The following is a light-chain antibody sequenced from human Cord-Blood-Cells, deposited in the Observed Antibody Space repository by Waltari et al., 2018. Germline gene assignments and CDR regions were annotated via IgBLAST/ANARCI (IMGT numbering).Light chain of an antibody. J-gene: IGLJ2*01. CDR2: EVS. CDR1: SSDVVGYNY. V-gene: IGLV2-8*01. CDR3: SSYAGSNNLV. Sequence: QSALTQPPSASGSPGQSVTLSCTGTSSDVVGYNYVSWYQQHPAKAPKLMIYEVSKRPSGVPDRFSGSKSGNTASLTVSGLQAEDEADYYCSSYAGSNNLVFGGGTKLTVL.